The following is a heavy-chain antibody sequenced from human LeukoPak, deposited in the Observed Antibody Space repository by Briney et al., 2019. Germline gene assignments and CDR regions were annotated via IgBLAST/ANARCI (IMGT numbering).Heavy chain of an antibody. CDR1: GFTVSSYS. D-gene: IGHD3-22*01. CDR3: ANGGYYYDSSGYYRLFDY. Sequence: GGSLRLSCAASGFTVSSYSMNWVRQAPGKGLEWVSAISGSGGSTYYADSVKGRFTISRDNSKNTLYLQMNSLRAEDTAVYYCANGGYYYDSSGYYRLFDYWGQGTLVTVSS. V-gene: IGHV3-23*01. CDR2: ISGSGGST. J-gene: IGHJ4*02.